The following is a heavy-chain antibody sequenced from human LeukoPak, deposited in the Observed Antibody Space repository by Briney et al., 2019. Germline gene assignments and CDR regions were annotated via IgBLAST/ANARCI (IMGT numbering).Heavy chain of an antibody. CDR3: ARHLATTLGAVVGTDYLNWFDP. V-gene: IGHV4-39*01. CDR2: IYYSGST. D-gene: IGHD6-19*01. CDR1: GGSISSSSYY. J-gene: IGHJ5*02. Sequence: SETLSLTCTVSGGSISSSSYYWGWLRQPPGKGLEWIGSIYYSGSTYYNPSLKSRVTISVDTSKNQFSLKLSSVTAADTAVYYCARHLATTLGAVVGTDYLNWFDPWGQGTLVTVSS.